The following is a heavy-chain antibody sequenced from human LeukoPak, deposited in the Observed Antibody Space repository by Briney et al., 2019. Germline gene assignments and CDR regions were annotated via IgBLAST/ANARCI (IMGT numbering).Heavy chain of an antibody. CDR3: ARVAGSNNWYFDY. V-gene: IGHV3-20*04. CDR1: GFTFDDYG. CDR2: VNWDGRST. Sequence: PGGSLRLSCAASGFTFDDYGMSWARQVPGKGLEWVSGVNWDGRSTGYADSVKGRFTISRDNAKNSLYLQMNSLRVEDTALYYCARVAGSNNWYFDYWGQGTLVIVSS. J-gene: IGHJ4*02. D-gene: IGHD1-1*01.